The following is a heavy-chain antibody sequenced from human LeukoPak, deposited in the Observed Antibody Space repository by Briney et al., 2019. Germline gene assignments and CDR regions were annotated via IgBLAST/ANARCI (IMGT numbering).Heavy chain of an antibody. D-gene: IGHD6-19*01. CDR1: GFTLSSYW. Sequence: GGSLRLSCAGSGFTLSSYWMSWVRQAPGKGLEWVANIKEDGSEKYYVDSVKGRFTISRDNAKNSLYLQMNSLRVEDTAVYYCARALAVAGTGYWGQGTLVTVSS. V-gene: IGHV3-7*01. CDR2: IKEDGSEK. CDR3: ARALAVAGTGY. J-gene: IGHJ4*02.